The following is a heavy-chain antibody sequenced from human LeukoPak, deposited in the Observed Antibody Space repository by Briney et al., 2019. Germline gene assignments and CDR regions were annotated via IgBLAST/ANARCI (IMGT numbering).Heavy chain of an antibody. CDR1: GFGLSGIT. CDR3: ARDAGSTNEGWIVLYPFDL. J-gene: IGHJ3*01. V-gene: IGHV3-21*01. CDR2: ITSGGSYT. Sequence: GGSLRLSCVASGFGLSGITMNWVRQAPGKGLEWVSSITSGGSYTHYADALRGRFTISRDNSHNSVYLQMNSLSAEDTAVYYCARDAGSTNEGWIVLYPFDLGGKETMVSVFS. D-gene: IGHD1-1*01.